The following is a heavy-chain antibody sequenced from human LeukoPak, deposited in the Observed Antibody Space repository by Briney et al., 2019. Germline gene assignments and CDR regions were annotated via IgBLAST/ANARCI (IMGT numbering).Heavy chain of an antibody. D-gene: IGHD1-26*01. CDR3: VRDRVGPDY. V-gene: IGHV3-74*03. J-gene: IGHJ4*02. Sequence: PGGSLRLSCAASGFTFSTAWMHWVRQAPGTGLVWVSRMTDDATTTYANSVRGRFTISRDNAKNILYLQMNSLRVEDTAVYYCVRDRVGPDYWGQGTLVTVSS. CDR1: GFTFSTAW. CDR2: MTDDATT.